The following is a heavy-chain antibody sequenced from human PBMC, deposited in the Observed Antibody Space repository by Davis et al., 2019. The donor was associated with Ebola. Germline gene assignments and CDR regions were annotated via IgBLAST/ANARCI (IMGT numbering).Heavy chain of an antibody. CDR2: ISAYNGNT. V-gene: IGHV1-18*01. CDR1: GYTFTSYG. J-gene: IGHJ5*02. CDR3: ARDSPLNGGREWFDP. Sequence: ASVKVSCKASGYTFTSYGISWVRQAPGQGLEWMGWISAYNGNTNYAQKLQGRVTMTTDTSTSTAYMELSSLRSEDTAVYYCARDSPLNGGREWFDPWGQGTLVTVSS. D-gene: IGHD4-23*01.